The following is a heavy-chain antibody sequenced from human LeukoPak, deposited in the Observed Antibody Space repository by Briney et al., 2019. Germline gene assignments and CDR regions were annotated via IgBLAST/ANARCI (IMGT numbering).Heavy chain of an antibody. CDR3: ARGLDYDSSGYAENWFDP. CDR2: ISYDGSNK. V-gene: IGHV3-30-3*01. CDR1: GFTFSSYA. J-gene: IGHJ5*02. D-gene: IGHD3-22*01. Sequence: GALRLSCAASGFTFSSYAMHWVRQAPGKGLEWVAVISYDGSNKYYADSVKGRFTISRDNSKNTLYLQMNSLRAEDTAVYYCARGLDYDSSGYAENWFDPWGQGTLVTVSS.